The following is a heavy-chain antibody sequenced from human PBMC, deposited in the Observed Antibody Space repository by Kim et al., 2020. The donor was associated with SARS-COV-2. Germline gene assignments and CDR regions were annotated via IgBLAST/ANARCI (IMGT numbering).Heavy chain of an antibody. CDR3: ATPKRGYYDSRGFDY. CDR2: FDPEDGET. CDR1: GYTLTELS. D-gene: IGHD3-22*01. J-gene: IGHJ4*02. Sequence: ASVKVSCKISGYTLTELSMHWVRQAPGKGLEWMGGFDPEDGETIYAQKFQGRVTMTEDTSTDTAYMELSSLRSEDTAVYYCATPKRGYYDSRGFDYWGQGTLVTVSS. V-gene: IGHV1-24*01.